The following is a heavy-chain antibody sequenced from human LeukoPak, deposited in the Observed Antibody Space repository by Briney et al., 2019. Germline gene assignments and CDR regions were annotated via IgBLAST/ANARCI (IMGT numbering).Heavy chain of an antibody. CDR2: IYYSGRT. J-gene: IGHJ4*02. CDR1: GGSLTNYY. Sequence: SETLSLTCTVSGGSLTNYYWSWVRQSPEGGLEWMGFIYYSGRTYYNPSLKGRATISVDTSKSQFSLSLISVTAADTAVYYCVRESDWLFDHWGQGTLVTVSS. CDR3: VRESDWLFDH. D-gene: IGHD3-9*01. V-gene: IGHV4-59*01.